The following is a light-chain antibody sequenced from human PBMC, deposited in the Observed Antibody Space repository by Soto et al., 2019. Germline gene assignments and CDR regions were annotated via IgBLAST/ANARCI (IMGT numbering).Light chain of an antibody. J-gene: IGLJ1*01. CDR1: SGEIGGYKY. V-gene: IGLV2-14*03. CDR2: DVT. CDR3: SSYTMYTTPYV. Sequence: QSVLTQPASVSGSPGQSITISCTGTSGEIGGYKYVSWYQQRPGKALKLLIYDVTNRPSGVSDRFSASKSGNTASLTISGLQAEDEADYYCSSYTMYTTPYVFGTGTKVTVL.